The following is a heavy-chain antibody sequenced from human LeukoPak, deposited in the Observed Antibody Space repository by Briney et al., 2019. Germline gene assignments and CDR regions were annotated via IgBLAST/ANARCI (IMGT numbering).Heavy chain of an antibody. V-gene: IGHV3-20*01. D-gene: IGHD3-10*01. CDR3: ARGAVLLWFGEAPYAFDI. CDR1: GLTFDDYG. J-gene: IGHJ3*02. CDR2: INWNGGST. Sequence: GGSLRLSCAASGLTFDDYGMSWVRQAPGKGLEWVSGINWNGGSTDYADSVKGRFTISRDNAKNSLYLQMNSLRAEDTALYHCARGAVLLWFGEAPYAFDIWGQGTMVTVSS.